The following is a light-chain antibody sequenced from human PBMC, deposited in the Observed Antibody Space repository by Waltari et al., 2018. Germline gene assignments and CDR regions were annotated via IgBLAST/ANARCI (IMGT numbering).Light chain of an antibody. CDR2: DKS. CDR3: FLSFSGAWV. J-gene: IGLJ3*02. CDR1: TGAVTSGHC. Sequence: QSVVTQEPSLTVSPGGPVTLTRDSSTGAVTSGHCPYWFQQKPGQAPRTLIYDKSNKPSGTPARFSGSLLGGKAALTLSGAQPDDEAEYYCFLSFSGAWVFGGGTKLTVL. V-gene: IGLV7-46*01.